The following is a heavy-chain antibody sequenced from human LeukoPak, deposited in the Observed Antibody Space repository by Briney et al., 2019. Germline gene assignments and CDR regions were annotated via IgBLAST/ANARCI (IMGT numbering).Heavy chain of an antibody. V-gene: IGHV1-69*13. CDR1: GGTFSSYA. CDR3: ARDKGAHIAVAGGLYYFDY. J-gene: IGHJ4*02. CDR2: IIPIFGTA. Sequence: SVKVSCKASGGTFSSYAISWVRQAPGQGLEWMGGIIPIFGTANYAQKFQGRVTITADESTSTAYMELSSLRSEDTAVYYCARDKGAHIAVAGGLYYFDYWGQGTLVTVSS. D-gene: IGHD6-19*01.